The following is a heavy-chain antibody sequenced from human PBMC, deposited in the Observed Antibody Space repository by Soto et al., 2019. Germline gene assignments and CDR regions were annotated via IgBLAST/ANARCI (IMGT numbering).Heavy chain of an antibody. CDR3: ARSVAVAGTHFTWSFDY. J-gene: IGHJ4*02. Sequence: VSLTCTGADGSIGSHYWIWIRQPPVTGLEWIAYISNTGSTNYNPSLKSRVSISVDTSKNQFSLKVTSVTAADTAVYYCARSVAVAGTHFTWSFDYWGQGILVTVSS. D-gene: IGHD6-19*01. V-gene: IGHV4-59*11. CDR1: DGSIGSHY. CDR2: ISNTGST.